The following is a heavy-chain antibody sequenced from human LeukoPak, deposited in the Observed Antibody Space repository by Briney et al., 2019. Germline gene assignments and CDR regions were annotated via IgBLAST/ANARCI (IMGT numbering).Heavy chain of an antibody. V-gene: IGHV1-2*02. J-gene: IGHJ4*02. Sequence: ASVKGSCKASGYTFTDNYMHWVRQAPGQGLEWMGWINPNNGGTNYANNFQGRVTMTRDTSISTTYMELSSLTSDDTAVYYCASLKYNSGWSYWGQGTLVTVSS. CDR2: INPNNGGT. CDR1: GYTFTDNY. CDR3: ASLKYNSGWSY. D-gene: IGHD6-19*01.